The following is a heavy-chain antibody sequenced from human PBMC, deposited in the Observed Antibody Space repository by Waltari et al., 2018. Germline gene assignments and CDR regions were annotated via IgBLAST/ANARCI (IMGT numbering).Heavy chain of an antibody. CDR3: ARGQGY. Sequence: QVQLQESGPGLVKPSETLSLTCAVSGYSISTDYYWVWIRQPPGKGLEWIGNIHHSVSTYYSPSLKSRVSISLDTSKNQFSLELSFLTADDTAVYYCARGQGYWGQGTLVTVSS. V-gene: IGHV4-38-2*01. J-gene: IGHJ4*02. CDR2: IHHSVST. CDR1: GYSISTDYY.